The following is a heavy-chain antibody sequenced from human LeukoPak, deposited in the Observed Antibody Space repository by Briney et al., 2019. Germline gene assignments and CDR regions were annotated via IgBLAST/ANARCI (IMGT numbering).Heavy chain of an antibody. D-gene: IGHD3-3*01. CDR3: MTDRLLTVIDFWSGLRDAFDI. CDR2: ISGSGGST. Sequence: GSLRLSCAASGFTFSSYAMSWVRQAPGKGLEWVSAISGSGGSTYYADSVKGRFTISRDNSKNTLYLQMNSLRAEDTAVYQCMTDRLLTVIDFWSGLRDAFDIWGEGTIVTVSS. CDR1: GFTFSSYA. J-gene: IGHJ3*02. V-gene: IGHV3-23*01.